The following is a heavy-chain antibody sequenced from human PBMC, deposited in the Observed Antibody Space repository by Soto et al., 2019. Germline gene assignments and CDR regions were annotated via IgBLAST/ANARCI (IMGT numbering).Heavy chain of an antibody. CDR2: ISSSSSTI. CDR3: ARGDIAARQYYGMDV. D-gene: IGHD6-6*01. CDR1: GFTFSSYI. Sequence: EVQLVESGGGLVQPGGSLRLSCAASGFTFSSYIMNWVRQAPGKGLEWVSYISSSSSTIYYADSVKGRITISRDNAKNSLYLQMNGVRDDDTAVYYCARGDIAARQYYGMDVRGQGNTVTVSS. V-gene: IGHV3-48*02. J-gene: IGHJ6*02.